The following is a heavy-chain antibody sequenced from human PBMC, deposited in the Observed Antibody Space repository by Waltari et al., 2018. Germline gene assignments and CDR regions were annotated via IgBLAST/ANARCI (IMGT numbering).Heavy chain of an antibody. CDR3: AREQMYSSSSDYYDYMDV. V-gene: IGHV4-4*07. CDR1: GGSISPYA. D-gene: IGHD6-6*01. J-gene: IGHJ6*03. Sequence: QVQLQESGPGLVKPSETLSLTCTVSGGSISPYAWSWIRQPAGKGLEWIGRVYTSGIPHDHPSLKTRVTLSVDTSKKQCSLKLSSVTAADTAVYYCAREQMYSSSSDYYDYMDVWGKGTTVTIS. CDR2: VYTSGIP.